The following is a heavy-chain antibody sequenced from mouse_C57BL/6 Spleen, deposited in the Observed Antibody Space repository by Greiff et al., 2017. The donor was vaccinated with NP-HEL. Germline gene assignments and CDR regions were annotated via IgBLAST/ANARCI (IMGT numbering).Heavy chain of an antibody. V-gene: IGHV1-5*01. CDR3: TRGGAITTVVAPGFAY. D-gene: IGHD1-1*01. Sequence: EVQLQESGTVLARPGASVKMSCKTSGYTFTSYWMHWVKRRPGQGLEWIGAIYPGNSDTSYNQKFKGKAKLTAVTSASTAYMELSSLTNEDSAVYYCTRGGAITTVVAPGFAYWGQGTLVTVSA. J-gene: IGHJ3*01. CDR2: IYPGNSDT. CDR1: GYTFTSYW.